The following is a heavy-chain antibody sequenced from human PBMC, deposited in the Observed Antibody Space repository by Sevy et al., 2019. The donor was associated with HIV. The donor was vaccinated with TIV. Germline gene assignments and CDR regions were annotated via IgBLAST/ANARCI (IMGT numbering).Heavy chain of an antibody. V-gene: IGHV3-30-3*01. CDR1: GFTFSSYA. Sequence: GGSLRLSCAASGFTFSSYAMHWVRQAPGKGLEWVAVISYDGSNKYYAHSVKGRFTISRDNSKNTLYLQMNSLRAEDTAVYYCARVLISNVLRYFDWLFPFDYWGQGTLVTVSS. CDR3: ARVLISNVLRYFDWLFPFDY. D-gene: IGHD3-9*01. J-gene: IGHJ4*02. CDR2: ISYDGSNK.